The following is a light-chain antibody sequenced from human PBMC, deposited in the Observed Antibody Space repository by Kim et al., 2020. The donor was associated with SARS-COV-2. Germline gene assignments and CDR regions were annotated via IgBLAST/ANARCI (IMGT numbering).Light chain of an antibody. CDR2: GAS. CDR3: QQYGSSQFT. V-gene: IGKV3-20*01. Sequence: EIVLTQSPGPLSLSPGQRATLSRRASQRVSSTYLAWYQQKPGQAPRLLIYGASSRATGIPDRFRGSGSGTDFSLTITRLEPEDFAVYYCQQYGSSQFTFGPGTKVDIK. J-gene: IGKJ3*01. CDR1: QRVSSTY.